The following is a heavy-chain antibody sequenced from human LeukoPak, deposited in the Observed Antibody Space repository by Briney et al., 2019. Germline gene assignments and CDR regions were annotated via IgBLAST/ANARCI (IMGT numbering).Heavy chain of an antibody. D-gene: IGHD3-10*01. CDR3: AREGRYYGSGSHRDGFDI. J-gene: IGHJ3*02. V-gene: IGHV3-7*01. CDR2: RKQDGSEK. Sequence: GGTLRLSCAASGFTSSSVWMSWVRHATGQGLGWMANRKQDGSEKYYVDSVKGRFTISRDNAKNSLYLQMNSLTAEDAAIYYCAREGRYYGSGSHRDGFDIWGQGTMVTVSS. CDR1: GFTSSSVW.